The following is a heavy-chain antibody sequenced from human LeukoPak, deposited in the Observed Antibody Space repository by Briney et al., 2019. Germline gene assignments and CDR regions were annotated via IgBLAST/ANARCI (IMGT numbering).Heavy chain of an antibody. D-gene: IGHD2-2*02. CDR3: ARANIVVVPAAIPLDY. V-gene: IGHV1-2*02. Sequence: ASVKVSCKASGGTFNSYAISWVRQAPGQGLEWMGGIIPNSGGTNYAQKFQGRVTMTRDTSISTAYMELSRLRSDDTAVYYCARANIVVVPAAIPLDYWGQGTLVTVSS. CDR2: IIPNSGGT. CDR1: GGTFNSYA. J-gene: IGHJ4*02.